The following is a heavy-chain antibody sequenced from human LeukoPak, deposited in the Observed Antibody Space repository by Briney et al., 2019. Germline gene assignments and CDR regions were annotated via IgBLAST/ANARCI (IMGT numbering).Heavy chain of an antibody. J-gene: IGHJ5*02. CDR2: IIPIFGTA. V-gene: IGHV1-69*13. CDR3: ARVPTTVKQCNWFDP. Sequence: SVKVSCKASVGTFSSYAISWVRQAPGQGLEWMGGIIPIFGTANYAQKFQGRVTITADESTSTAYMELSSLRSEDTAVYYCARVPTTVKQCNWFDPWGQGTLVTVSS. D-gene: IGHD4-17*01. CDR1: VGTFSSYA.